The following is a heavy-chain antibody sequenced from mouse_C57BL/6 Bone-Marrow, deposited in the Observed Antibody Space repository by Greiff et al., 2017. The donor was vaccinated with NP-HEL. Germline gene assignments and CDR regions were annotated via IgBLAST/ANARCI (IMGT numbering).Heavy chain of an antibody. CDR2: INPNTGGT. J-gene: IGHJ3*01. CDR1: GYTFTDYN. Sequence: VQLQQSGPELVKPGASVKIPCKASGYTFTDYNMAWVKQSHGKSLEWIGDINPNTGGTIYNQKLKGKATLTVDKSSSPAYMELRSLTSEDNAVSYYARPGSSYRIAYWGQGTLVTVSA. CDR3: ARPGSSYRIAY. D-gene: IGHD1-1*01. V-gene: IGHV1-18*01.